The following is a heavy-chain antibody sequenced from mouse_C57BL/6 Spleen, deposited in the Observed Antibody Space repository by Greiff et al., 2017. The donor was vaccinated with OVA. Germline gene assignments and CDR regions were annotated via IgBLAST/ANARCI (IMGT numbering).Heavy chain of an antibody. CDR1: GYAFSSSW. V-gene: IGHV1-82*01. Sequence: QVQLKESGPELVKPGASVKISCKASGYAFSSSWMNWVKQRPGKGLEWIGRIYPGDGDTNYNGKFKGKATLTADKSSSTAYMQLSSLTSEDSAVYVCARGDYDDDGYWGQGTTLTVSS. CDR2: IYPGDGDT. D-gene: IGHD2-4*01. J-gene: IGHJ2*01. CDR3: ARGDYDDDGY.